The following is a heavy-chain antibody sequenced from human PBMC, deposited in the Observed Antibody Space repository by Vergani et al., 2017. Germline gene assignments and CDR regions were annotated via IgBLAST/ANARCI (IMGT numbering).Heavy chain of an antibody. V-gene: IGHV4-39*01. CDR2: IYYSGST. CDR1: GGSISSSSYY. J-gene: IGHJ3*02. D-gene: IGHD6-19*01. CDR3: ARNDRSVAGTDAFDI. Sequence: QLQLQESGPGLVKPSETLSLTCTVSGGSISSSSYYWGWIRQPPGKGLEWIGSIYYSGSTYYNPSLKSRVTISVDTSKNQFSLKLSSVTAADTAVYYCARNDRSVAGTDAFDIWGQGTMVTVSS.